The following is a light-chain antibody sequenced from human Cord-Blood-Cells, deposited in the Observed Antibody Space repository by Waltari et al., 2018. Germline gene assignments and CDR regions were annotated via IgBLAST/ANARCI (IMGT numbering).Light chain of an antibody. Sequence: DIQMTQSPTSLSASVGDRVTITCRASQGISNYLPWYQPKPGKVPKLLIDAASTLESGAPSRFSGRGPRTDLTLTISSLQPEDVATYYCQKYNSAFWAFGQGTKVEIK. J-gene: IGKJ1*01. CDR3: QKYNSAFWA. CDR2: AAS. CDR1: QGISNY. V-gene: IGKV1-27*01.